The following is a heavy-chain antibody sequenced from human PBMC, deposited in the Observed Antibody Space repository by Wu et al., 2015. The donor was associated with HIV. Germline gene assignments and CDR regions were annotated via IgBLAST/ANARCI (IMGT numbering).Heavy chain of an antibody. V-gene: IGHV1-2*02. CDR2: INCNRGGT. CDR3: ARLQSLHGLYSNADF. D-gene: IGHD2/OR15-2a*01. CDR1: GYTFTDYY. J-gene: IGHJ4*02. Sequence: QVQLLQSGAEVKKPGAPVMVSCKASGYTFTDYYMYWVRQAPGQGPEWMGWINCNRGGTKYAQKFQGRVTMTRDTAVSTAYLELNSLKSDDTAIYFCARLQSLHGLYSNADFWGQGTLVTVSS.